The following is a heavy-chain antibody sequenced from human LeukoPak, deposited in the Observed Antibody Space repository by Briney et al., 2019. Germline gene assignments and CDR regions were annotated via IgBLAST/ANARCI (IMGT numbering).Heavy chain of an antibody. J-gene: IGHJ4*02. CDR1: GASISSYY. D-gene: IGHD6-13*01. V-gene: IGHV4-59*01. CDR3: ARGVYIAAAQYAY. Sequence: PSETLSLTCTVSGASISSYYWSWIRQPPGKGLEWIGYIYYSGTTNYNPSLKGRVTISVDTSKNQFSLKLSSVTAADTAVYYCARGVYIAAAQYAYWGQGTLVTVSS. CDR2: IYYSGTT.